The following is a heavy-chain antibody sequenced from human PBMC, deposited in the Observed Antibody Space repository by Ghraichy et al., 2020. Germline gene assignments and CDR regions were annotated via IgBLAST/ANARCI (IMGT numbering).Heavy chain of an antibody. Sequence: SETLSLTCAVYGGSFSGYYWSWIRQPPGKGLEWIGEINHSGSTNYNPSLKSRVTISVDTSKNQFSLKLSSVTAADTAVYYCEIPRRGSYLRNFDYWGQGTLVTVSS. CDR3: EIPRRGSYLRNFDY. CDR2: INHSGST. J-gene: IGHJ4*02. V-gene: IGHV4-34*01. D-gene: IGHD1-26*01. CDR1: GGSFSGYY.